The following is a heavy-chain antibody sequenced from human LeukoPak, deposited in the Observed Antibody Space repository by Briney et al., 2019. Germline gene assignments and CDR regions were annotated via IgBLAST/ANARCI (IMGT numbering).Heavy chain of an antibody. CDR1: GGSISNNDYF. Sequence: SETLSLTCTVSGGSISNNDYFWGWILQPPGKGLEWIGSMNYGGSTHDNPSLKSRVTISVDTSKNQVSLKLSSVTAADTAVYYCARRVPGRSGNWFDPWGQGTLVTVSS. D-gene: IGHD2-2*01. CDR2: MNYGGST. V-gene: IGHV4-39*01. CDR3: ARRVPGRSGNWFDP. J-gene: IGHJ5*02.